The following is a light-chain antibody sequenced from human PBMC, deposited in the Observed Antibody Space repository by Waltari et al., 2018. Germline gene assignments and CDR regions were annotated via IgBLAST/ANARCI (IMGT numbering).Light chain of an antibody. Sequence: ATLSCRASQSVGRTLTWYQQKPGQAPRLLIYGASSRATDIPDRFSGSGSGTDFSLTISRLEPEDFAGYYCQHYVRLPVTFGQGTKVEIK. CDR1: QSVGRT. CDR3: QHYVRLPVT. J-gene: IGKJ1*01. CDR2: GAS. V-gene: IGKV3-20*01.